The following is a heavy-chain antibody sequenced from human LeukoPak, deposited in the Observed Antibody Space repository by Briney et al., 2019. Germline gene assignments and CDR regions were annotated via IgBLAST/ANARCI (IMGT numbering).Heavy chain of an antibody. J-gene: IGHJ5*02. V-gene: IGHV4-34*01. CDR2: INHSGST. D-gene: IGHD3-22*01. Sequence: PSETLSLTCAVYGGSFSGYYWSWIRQPPGKGLEWIGEINHSGSTNYNPSLKSRVTISVDTSKNQFSLKLSSVTAADTAVYYCARHYYDSSGYYYPHESWGQGTLVTVSS. CDR3: ARHYYDSSGYYYPHES. CDR1: GGSFSGYY.